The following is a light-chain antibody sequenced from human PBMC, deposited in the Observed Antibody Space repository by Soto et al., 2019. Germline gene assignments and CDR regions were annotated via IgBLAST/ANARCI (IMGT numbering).Light chain of an antibody. CDR3: QTWGSGIVV. V-gene: IGLV4-69*01. CDR1: SGHSNYA. J-gene: IGLJ2*01. Sequence: QLVLTQSPSASASLGASVKLTCTMCSGHSNYAIAWHQLQSEKGPRYLMKLNSDGSHSKGDGIPDRFSGSSTGAERYLTISSLQSEAEADYYCQTWGSGIVVFGGGTKLTVL. CDR2: LNSDGSH.